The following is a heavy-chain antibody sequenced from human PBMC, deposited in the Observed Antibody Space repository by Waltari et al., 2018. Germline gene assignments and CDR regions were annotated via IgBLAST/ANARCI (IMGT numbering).Heavy chain of an antibody. CDR1: GFIFSSYG. CDR2: IRYDESNK. Sequence: QVQLVESGGGVVQPGGSLRLSCVASGFIFSSYGMHWVRQAPGKGLEGGAFIRYDESNKYYADSVKGRFTISRDNSKNTLYLQMNSLRAEDTAVYYCVRAERGNAFDIWGQGTMVTVSS. J-gene: IGHJ3*02. D-gene: IGHD6-13*01. CDR3: VRAERGNAFDI. V-gene: IGHV3-30*02.